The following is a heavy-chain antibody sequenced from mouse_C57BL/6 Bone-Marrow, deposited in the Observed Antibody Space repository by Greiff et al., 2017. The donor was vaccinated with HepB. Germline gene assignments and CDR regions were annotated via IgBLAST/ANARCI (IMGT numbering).Heavy chain of an antibody. Sequence: QVQLQQPGAELARPGASVKLSCKASGYTFTSYGISWVKQRTGQGLEWIGEIYPRSGNTYYNEKFKGKATLTADKSSSTAYMELRSLTSEDSAVYFCAMITTVVATPFDYWGQGTTLTVSS. D-gene: IGHD1-1*01. CDR1: GYTFTSYG. CDR3: AMITTVVATPFDY. J-gene: IGHJ2*01. V-gene: IGHV1-81*01. CDR2: IYPRSGNT.